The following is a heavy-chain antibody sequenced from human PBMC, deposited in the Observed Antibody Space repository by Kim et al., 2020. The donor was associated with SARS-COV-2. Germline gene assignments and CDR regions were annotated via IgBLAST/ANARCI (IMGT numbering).Heavy chain of an antibody. CDR3: AKAMVRGVITNYYFDY. J-gene: IGHJ4*02. CDR1: GFTFDDYT. Sequence: GGSLRLSCAASGFTFDDYTMQWVRQAPGKGLEWVSLISWDGGSTYYADSVKGRFTISRDNSKNSLYLQMNSLRTEDTALYYCAKAMVRGVITNYYFDYWGQGTLVTVSS. CDR2: ISWDGGST. V-gene: IGHV3-43*01. D-gene: IGHD3-10*01.